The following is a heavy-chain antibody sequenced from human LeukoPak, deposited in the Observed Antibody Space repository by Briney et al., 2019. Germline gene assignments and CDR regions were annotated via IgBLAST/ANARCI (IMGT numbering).Heavy chain of an antibody. CDR3: ATGTHYDLLPF. D-gene: IGHD3-9*01. CDR1: GYSLTELS. V-gene: IGHV1-24*01. CDR2: FDPGSGEI. J-gene: IGHJ4*02. Sequence: ASVKVSCKVSGYSLTELSTHWVRQAPGKGLEWMGGFDPGSGEIIYEQKFQDRVTMTEDTSTDPAYMELSSLRSEDTALYYCATGTHYDLLPFWGQGTLVTVSS.